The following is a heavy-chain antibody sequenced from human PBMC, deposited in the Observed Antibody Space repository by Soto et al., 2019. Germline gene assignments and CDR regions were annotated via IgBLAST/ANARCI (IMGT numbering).Heavy chain of an antibody. D-gene: IGHD5-12*01. J-gene: IGHJ4*02. Sequence: QVQLVESGGGLVKPGGSLRLSCAASGFTFSDYYMSWIRQAPGKGLEWVSYISSSGSILYYSDSVKGRFTISRDNAKNSLYLQMTSLRAEDTAVYYCAREFSGYDSYFDYWGQGTLVTVSS. CDR1: GFTFSDYY. CDR3: AREFSGYDSYFDY. V-gene: IGHV3-11*01. CDR2: ISSSGSIL.